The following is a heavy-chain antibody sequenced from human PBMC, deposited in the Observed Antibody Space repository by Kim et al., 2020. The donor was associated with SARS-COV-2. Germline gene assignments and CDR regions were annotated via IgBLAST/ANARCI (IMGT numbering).Heavy chain of an antibody. Sequence: GGSLRLSCVGSGFTFDTYAMTWVRQAPGKGLEWVSGMSCGGLNTFYADSVRGRFTISRDNSKNTLYLQMNSLRDEDTALYYCAKMGSMDDYNYFYYYAMDVWGQGTTLTVSS. CDR1: GFTFDTYA. CDR3: AKMGSMDDYNYFYYYAMDV. D-gene: IGHD4-4*01. V-gene: IGHV3-23*01. J-gene: IGHJ6*02. CDR2: MSCGGLNT.